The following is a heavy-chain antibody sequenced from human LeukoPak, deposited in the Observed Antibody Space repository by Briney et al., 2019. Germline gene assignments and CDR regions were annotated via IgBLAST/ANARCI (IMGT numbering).Heavy chain of an antibody. J-gene: IGHJ5*02. CDR1: GFTFSSYW. CDR3: ARDQGGGWFDL. CDR2: IKHDGSEK. Sequence: PGGSLRLSCAASGFTFSSYWMSWVRQAPGKGLEWVANIKHDGSEKYFVDSVKGRFTISRDNAKNSLYLQMNSLRAEDTAVYYCARDQGGGWFDLWGQGTLVTVTS. D-gene: IGHD2-15*01. V-gene: IGHV3-7*01.